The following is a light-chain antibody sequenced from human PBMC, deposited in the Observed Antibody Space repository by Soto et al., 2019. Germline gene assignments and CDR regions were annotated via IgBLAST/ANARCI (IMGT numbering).Light chain of an antibody. J-gene: IGKJ2*01. CDR3: QQYYGPPHT. V-gene: IGKV4-1*01. Sequence: DIVMTQSPDSLAVSLGERATINCKSNQSILYSSNNKNYLAWYQEKPGQPPKLLIYWASTRESGVPDRFSGAGSGTDFTLTISSLQAEDAAVYYCQQYYGPPHTFGQGTKLEIK. CDR1: QSILYSSNNKNY. CDR2: WAS.